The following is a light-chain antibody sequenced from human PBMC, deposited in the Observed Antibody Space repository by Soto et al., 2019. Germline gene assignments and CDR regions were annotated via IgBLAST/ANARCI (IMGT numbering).Light chain of an antibody. V-gene: IGKV4-1*01. CDR3: QQYYCSPPRT. CDR2: WAS. Sequence: DIVMTQSPDSLAVSLGERATINCKSSQSVLYSSNNKNYLAWYQQKAGQPPKLLISWASTRESGVPDRCSGSGSGADFTLTISSLQAEDVAVYDCQQYYCSPPRTFGRGTKVEI. J-gene: IGKJ1*01. CDR1: QSVLYSSNNKNY.